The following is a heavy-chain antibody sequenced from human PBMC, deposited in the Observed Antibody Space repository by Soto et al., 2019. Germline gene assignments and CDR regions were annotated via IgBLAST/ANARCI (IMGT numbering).Heavy chain of an antibody. CDR2: IWSDGSNE. J-gene: IGHJ6*03. Sequence: QVQLVESGGGVVQPGGSLRLSCAASEFTFSRHGMHWVRQAPGKGLQWVGVIWSDGSNERYADSVKGRFTISRDNSKNTMYLQMNSLRAEDTAVYYCARERTFGENKHNYMDVWGTGSTVTVS. CDR1: EFTFSRHG. D-gene: IGHD3-10*01. V-gene: IGHV3-33*01. CDR3: ARERTFGENKHNYMDV.